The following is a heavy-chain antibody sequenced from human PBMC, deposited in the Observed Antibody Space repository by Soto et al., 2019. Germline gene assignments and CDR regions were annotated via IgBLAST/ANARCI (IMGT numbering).Heavy chain of an antibody. CDR2: ISYDGSNK. CDR1: GFTFSSYG. J-gene: IGHJ4*02. V-gene: IGHV3-30*18. Sequence: QVQLVESGGGVVQPGRSLRLSCAASGFTFSSYGMHWVHQAPGKGLEWVAVISYDGSNKYYADSVKGRFTISRDNSKNTLYLQMNSLRAEDTAVYYCAKGTHDSSGSDIGLIDYWGQGTLVTVSS. CDR3: AKGTHDSSGSDIGLIDY. D-gene: IGHD3-22*01.